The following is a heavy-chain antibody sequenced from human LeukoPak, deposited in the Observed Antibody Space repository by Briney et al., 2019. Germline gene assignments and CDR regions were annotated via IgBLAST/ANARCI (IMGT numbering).Heavy chain of an antibody. CDR3: ARASTVKDAFGI. CDR2: INPNSGGT. CDR1: GYTFTGYY. Sequence: ASVKVSCKASGYTFTGYYMHWVRQAPGQGLEWMGWINPNSGGTNYAQKFQGRVTITADKSTSTAYMELSSLRSEDTAVYYCARASTVKDAFGIWGQGTMVTVSS. J-gene: IGHJ3*02. D-gene: IGHD4-17*01. V-gene: IGHV1-2*02.